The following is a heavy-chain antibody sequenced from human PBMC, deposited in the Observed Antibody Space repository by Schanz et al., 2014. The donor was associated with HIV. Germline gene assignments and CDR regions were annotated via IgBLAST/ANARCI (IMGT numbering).Heavy chain of an antibody. D-gene: IGHD3-3*01. CDR3: AKDQGYDFWSGYYNYYNMDV. Sequence: VQLLESGGGLVQPGGSLRLSCAASGFTFSSYGMHWVRQAPGKGLEWVAVISYDGSNKCYADSVKGRFTISRDNSKNTLYLQMNSLRTEDTAVYYCAKDQGYDFWSGYYNYYNMDVWGQGTTVTVSS. J-gene: IGHJ6*02. V-gene: IGHV3-30*18. CDR2: ISYDGSNK. CDR1: GFTFSSYG.